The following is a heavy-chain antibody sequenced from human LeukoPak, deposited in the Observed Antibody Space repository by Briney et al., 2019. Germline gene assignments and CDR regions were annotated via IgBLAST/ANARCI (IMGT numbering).Heavy chain of an antibody. J-gene: IGHJ4*02. Sequence: PGGSLRLSCAASGFTFSSYWMSWVRQAPGKGLEWVANIKQDGSEKYYVDSVKGRFTISRDNAKNSLYLQMNSLRAEDTAVYYCAREGFWSGYYGFDYWGQGTLVTVSS. V-gene: IGHV3-7*01. CDR1: GFTFSSYW. CDR2: IKQDGSEK. D-gene: IGHD3-3*01. CDR3: AREGFWSGYYGFDY.